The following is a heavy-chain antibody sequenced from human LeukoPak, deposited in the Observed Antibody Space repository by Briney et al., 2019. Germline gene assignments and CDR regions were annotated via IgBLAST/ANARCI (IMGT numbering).Heavy chain of an antibody. Sequence: GGSLRLSCAASGFTFSSYGMHWVRQAPGKGLEWVAFIRYDGSNKYYADSVKGRFTISRDNSKNTLYLQMNSLRAEDTAVYYCAKTGPISYGWIDNYFDYWGQGTLVTVSS. D-gene: IGHD5-18*01. V-gene: IGHV3-30*02. CDR2: IRYDGSNK. J-gene: IGHJ4*02. CDR1: GFTFSSYG. CDR3: AKTGPISYGWIDNYFDY.